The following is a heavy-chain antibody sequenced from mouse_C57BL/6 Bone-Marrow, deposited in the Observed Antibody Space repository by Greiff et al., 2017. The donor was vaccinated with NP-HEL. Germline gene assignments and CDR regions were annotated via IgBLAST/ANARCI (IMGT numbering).Heavy chain of an antibody. D-gene: IGHD1-1*01. CDR2: ISSGSSTI. CDR1: GFTFSDYG. V-gene: IGHV5-17*01. CDR3: AHYGSSDWYFDV. Sequence: EVKVVESGGGLVKPGGSLKLSCAASGFTFSDYGMHWVRQAPEKGLEWVAYISSGSSTIYYADTVKGRFPISRDNAKNTLFLQMTSRRSEETAMYYWAHYGSSDWYFDVWGTGTTVTVSS. J-gene: IGHJ1*03.